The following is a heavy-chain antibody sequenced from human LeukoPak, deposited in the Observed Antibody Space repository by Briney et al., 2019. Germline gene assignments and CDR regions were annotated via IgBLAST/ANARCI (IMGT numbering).Heavy chain of an antibody. Sequence: SETLSLTCTVSGGSISSSSYYWSWIRQPPGKGLEWIGYIYYSGSTNYNPSLKSRVTISVDTSKNQFSLKLSSVTAADTAVYYCARANYSSSWSAFYYFDNWGQGTLVTVSS. D-gene: IGHD6-13*01. J-gene: IGHJ4*02. CDR3: ARANYSSSWSAFYYFDN. CDR1: GGSISSSSYY. V-gene: IGHV4-61*05. CDR2: IYYSGST.